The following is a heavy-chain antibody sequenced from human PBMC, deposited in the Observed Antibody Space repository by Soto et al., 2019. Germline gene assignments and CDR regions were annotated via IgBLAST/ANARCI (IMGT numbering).Heavy chain of an antibody. J-gene: IGHJ4*02. D-gene: IGHD7-27*01. CDR3: ARATGDTDWYYFDY. V-gene: IGHV4-4*02. Sequence: PSETLSLTCAVSGGSISSSNWWSWVRQPPGKGLEWIGEIYHSGSTNYNPSLKSRVTISVDKSKNQFSLKLSSVTAADTAVYYCARATGDTDWYYFDYWGQGTLVTVSS. CDR1: GGSISSSNW. CDR2: IYHSGST.